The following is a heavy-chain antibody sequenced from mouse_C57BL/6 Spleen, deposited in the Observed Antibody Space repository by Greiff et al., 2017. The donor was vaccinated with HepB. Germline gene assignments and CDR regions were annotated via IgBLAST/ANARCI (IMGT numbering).Heavy chain of an antibody. Sequence: EVMLVESGGGLVQPGGSLKLSCAASGFTFSDYYMYWVRQTPEKRLEWVAYISNGGGSTYYPDTVKGRFTISRDNAKNTLYLQMSRLKSEDTAMYYCARHYYGSSYPLDYWGQGTTLTVSS. D-gene: IGHD1-1*01. CDR1: GFTFSDYY. CDR2: ISNGGGST. V-gene: IGHV5-12*01. CDR3: ARHYYGSSYPLDY. J-gene: IGHJ2*01.